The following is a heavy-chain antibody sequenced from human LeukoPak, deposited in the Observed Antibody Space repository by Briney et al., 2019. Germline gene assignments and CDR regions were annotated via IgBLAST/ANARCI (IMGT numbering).Heavy chain of an antibody. Sequence: ASVKVSCKASGYTFTTYDINWVRQATGQGLEWMGWMNPNSGNTGYAQKFQGRVTMTRNTSISTAYMELSSLRSEDTAVYYCARGPNKSDGGNSGSAWFDPWGQGTLVTVS. CDR3: ARGPNKSDGGNSGSAWFDP. D-gene: IGHD4-23*01. V-gene: IGHV1-8*01. J-gene: IGHJ5*02. CDR2: MNPNSGNT. CDR1: GYTFTTYD.